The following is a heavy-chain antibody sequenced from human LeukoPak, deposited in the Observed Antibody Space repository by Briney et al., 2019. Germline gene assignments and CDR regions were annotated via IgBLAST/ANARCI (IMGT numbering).Heavy chain of an antibody. CDR3: ARSPGPFDY. CDR2: ISYDGSNK. CDR1: GFTFSSYA. J-gene: IGHJ4*02. D-gene: IGHD7-27*01. V-gene: IGHV3-30-3*01. Sequence: AGRSLRLSCVASGFTFSSYAMHWVRQAPGKGLEWVAVISYDGSNKYYADSVKGRFTISRDNSKNTLYLQMNSLRAEDTAVYYCARSPGPFDYWGQGTLVTVSS.